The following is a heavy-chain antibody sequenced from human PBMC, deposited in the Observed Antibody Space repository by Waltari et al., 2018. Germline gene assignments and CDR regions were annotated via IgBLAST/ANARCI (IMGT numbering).Heavy chain of an antibody. Sequence: QLQLQESGPGLVKPSETLSLTCTVSAGPISSSSYYWGWSRQPPGKGLEWIGSIYYSGSTYYNPSLKSRVTISVDTSKNQFSLKLSSVTAADTAVYYCVLFKPRPFDYWGQGTLVTVSS. CDR2: IYYSGST. V-gene: IGHV4-39*01. CDR3: VLFKPRPFDY. J-gene: IGHJ4*02. CDR1: AGPISSSSYY.